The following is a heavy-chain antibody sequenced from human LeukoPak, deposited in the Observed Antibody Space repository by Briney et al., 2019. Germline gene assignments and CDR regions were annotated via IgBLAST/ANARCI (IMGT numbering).Heavy chain of an antibody. D-gene: IGHD2-8*02. CDR2: ISGSGGST. CDR1: GFTFNNYA. Sequence: GGSLRLSCAASGFTFNNYAMSWVRQAPGKGLEWVSAISGSGGSTYYADSVKGRFTISRDNSKNTLYLQMNSLRAEDTAVYYCAKGVSSVVYALNWFDPWGQGTLVTVSS. V-gene: IGHV3-23*01. J-gene: IGHJ5*02. CDR3: AKGVSSVVYALNWFDP.